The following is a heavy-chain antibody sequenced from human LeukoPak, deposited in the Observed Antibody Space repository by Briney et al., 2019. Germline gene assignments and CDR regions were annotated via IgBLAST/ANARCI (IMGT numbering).Heavy chain of an antibody. J-gene: IGHJ4*02. Sequence: SKTLSLTCTVSGYSISSGYYWGWIRQPPEQGLKWIGRISHSGSTYYNPSLKSRVTISVDTSKNPSSLKLSSLTAADTAVYYCARLRRSRSAEFDYWGQGTLVTVSS. V-gene: IGHV4-38-2*02. CDR1: GYSISSGYY. CDR3: ARLRRSRSAEFDY. CDR2: ISHSGST. D-gene: IGHD6-13*01.